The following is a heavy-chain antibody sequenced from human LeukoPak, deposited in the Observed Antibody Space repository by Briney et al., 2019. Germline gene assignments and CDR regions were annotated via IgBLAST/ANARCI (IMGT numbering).Heavy chain of an antibody. CDR3: AIFGVVNYDSSGYYGPRFDY. V-gene: IGHV3-9*01. CDR1: GFTFDDYA. J-gene: IGHJ4*02. CDR2: ISRNSGSI. D-gene: IGHD3-22*01. Sequence: GRSLRLSCAASGFTFDDYAMHWVRQAPGKGLEWVSGISRNSGSIGYADSVKGRFTISRDNAKNSLYLQMNSLRAEDTAVYYCAIFGVVNYDSSGYYGPRFDYWGQGTLVTVSS.